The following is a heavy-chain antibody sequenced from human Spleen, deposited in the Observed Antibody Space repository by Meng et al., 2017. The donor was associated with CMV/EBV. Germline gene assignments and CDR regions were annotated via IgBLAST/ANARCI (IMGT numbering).Heavy chain of an antibody. J-gene: IGHJ6*02. D-gene: IGHD2-2*01. V-gene: IGHV3-11*04. CDR3: AGADIEVVPGAQGYNYYYGMDV. CDR1: GFIFRDYY. CDR2: ISSTGSLV. Sequence: GESLKISCSTSGFIFRDYYMSWIRQAPGKGLEWVSHISSTGSLVFYADSVKGRFTISRDNAKNSLYLQMNSLRAEDTAVYYCAGADIEVVPGAQGYNYYYGMDVWGQGTTVTVSS.